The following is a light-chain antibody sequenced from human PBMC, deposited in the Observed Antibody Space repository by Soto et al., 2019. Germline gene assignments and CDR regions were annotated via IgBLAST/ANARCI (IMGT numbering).Light chain of an antibody. CDR3: QQYNSFPT. J-gene: IGKJ5*01. Sequence: DIQMTQPPSTLSASVGDRVTITCRASQSISSWLAWYQQKPGKAPRLLIYKGSTLESGVPSRFSGSGSGTEFTLTISSLQPDDFATYYCQQYNSFPTFGQGTRLEIK. V-gene: IGKV1-5*03. CDR1: QSISSW. CDR2: KGS.